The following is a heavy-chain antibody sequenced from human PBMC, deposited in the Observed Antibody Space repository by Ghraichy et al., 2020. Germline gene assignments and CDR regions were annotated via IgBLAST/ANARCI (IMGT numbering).Heavy chain of an antibody. D-gene: IGHD3-3*01. CDR1: GFTFSSNA. Sequence: GGSLRLSCAASGFTFSSNAMNWVRQAPGKGLEWVSAISGSGGSTYYADSVKGRFTISRDFSRNTLYLQMNSLRAEDTAVYYCAKDVRFYGLDVWGQGTTVTVSS. CDR2: ISGSGGST. CDR3: AKDVRFYGLDV. V-gene: IGHV3-23*01. J-gene: IGHJ6*02.